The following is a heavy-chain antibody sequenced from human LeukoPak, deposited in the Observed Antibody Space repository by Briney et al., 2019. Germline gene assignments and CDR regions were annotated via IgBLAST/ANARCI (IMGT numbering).Heavy chain of an antibody. Sequence: GGSLRLSCAASGFTFSSYWMSWVRQAPGKGLEWVANIKQDGSEKYYVDSVKGRFTISRDNAKNSLYLQMNSLRAEDTAVYYCARDRYYGSGSYYYYMDVWGKGTTVTISS. V-gene: IGHV3-7*01. CDR2: IKQDGSEK. CDR1: GFTFSSYW. J-gene: IGHJ6*03. CDR3: ARDRYYGSGSYYYYMDV. D-gene: IGHD3-10*01.